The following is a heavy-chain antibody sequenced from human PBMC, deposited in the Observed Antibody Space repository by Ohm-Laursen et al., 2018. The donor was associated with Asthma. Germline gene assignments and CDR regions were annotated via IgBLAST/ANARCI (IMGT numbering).Heavy chain of an antibody. Sequence: SLRLSCAASGYTFSRYSIHWVRQIPGKGLEWVASISTASSFIYYADSVRGRFTTSRDNAENSVFLQMNSLRAEDTAVYYCVRGLTVTYAFDHWGQGTMITVSS. V-gene: IGHV3-21*01. CDR3: VRGLTVTYAFDH. D-gene: IGHD4-17*01. J-gene: IGHJ4*02. CDR1: GYTFSRYS. CDR2: ISTASSFI.